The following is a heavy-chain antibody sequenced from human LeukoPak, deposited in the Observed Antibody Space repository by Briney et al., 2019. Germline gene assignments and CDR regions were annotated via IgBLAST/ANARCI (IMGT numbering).Heavy chain of an antibody. V-gene: IGHV4-39*02. D-gene: IGHD3-3*01. J-gene: IGHJ4*02. CDR1: GGSISSSSYY. CDR2: IYYSGST. Sequence: SETLSLTCTVSGGSISSSSYYWGWIRQPPGKGLEWIGSIYYSGSTYYNPSLKSRVTMSVDMSKNHFSLKLNSVTAADTAVYYCAIPGYYDFWSGLSPLAYWGQGTLVTVSS. CDR3: AIPGYYDFWSGLSPLAY.